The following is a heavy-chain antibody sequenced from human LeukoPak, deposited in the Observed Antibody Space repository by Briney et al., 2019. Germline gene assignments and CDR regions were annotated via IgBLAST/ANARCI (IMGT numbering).Heavy chain of an antibody. V-gene: IGHV1-2*02. CDR2: MNPSSGGT. D-gene: IGHD6-13*01. J-gene: IGHJ3*02. CDR1: GYTFSRYY. Sequence: ASVKVSCKTSGYTFSRYYMHWVRQAPGQGLEGMGWMNPSSGGTNYEQKFQGRVTMTRDTSISTAYMEVNRLRSDDTAVYYCATSSGYSSSWGAFDIWGQGTMVTVSS. CDR3: ATSSGYSSSWGAFDI.